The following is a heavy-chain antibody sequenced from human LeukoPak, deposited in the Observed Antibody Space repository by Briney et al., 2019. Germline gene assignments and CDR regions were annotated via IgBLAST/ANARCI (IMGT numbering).Heavy chain of an antibody. V-gene: IGHV1-18*01. D-gene: IGHD3-9*01. CDR2: ISTYNGNT. Sequence: ASVKVSCKASGYTFTNYGISWVRQAPGQGLEWMGWISTYNGNTNYVQNLQGRVTMTTDTSTSTAYMELRSLRSDGTAVYYCTSEGWYDILTGFPSDAFDIWGQGTMVTVSS. CDR1: GYTFTNYG. J-gene: IGHJ3*02. CDR3: TSEGWYDILTGFPSDAFDI.